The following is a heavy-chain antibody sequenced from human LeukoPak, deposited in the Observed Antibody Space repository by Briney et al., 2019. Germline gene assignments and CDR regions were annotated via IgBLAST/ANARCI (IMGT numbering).Heavy chain of an antibody. CDR2: INHSGST. CDR3: ARGPLGPHWFDP. Sequence: SDTLSLTCAVYGGSFSGYYWSWIRQPPGKGLEWIGEINHSGSTNYNPSLKSRVTISVDTSKNQFSLKLSSVTAADTAVYYCARGPLGPHWFDPWGQGTLVTVSS. J-gene: IGHJ5*02. V-gene: IGHV4-34*01. CDR1: GGSFSGYY. D-gene: IGHD3/OR15-3a*01.